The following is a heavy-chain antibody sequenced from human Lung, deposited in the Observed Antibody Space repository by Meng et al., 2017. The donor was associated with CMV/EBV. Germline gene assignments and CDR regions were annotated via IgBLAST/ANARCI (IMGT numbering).Heavy chain of an antibody. Sequence: HVPLQESGPGLVRPSATLSLPCAVFGGSLSSRNWWSWARQPPGKGLEWIGEIYHSGSTNYNPSLKSRVTISVDESKNQFSLRLSSVTAADTAVYYCARVGAYCGGDCYHPRWGQGTLVTVSS. CDR3: ARVGAYCGGDCYHPR. CDR2: IYHSGST. CDR1: GGSLSSRNW. D-gene: IGHD2-21*02. J-gene: IGHJ4*02. V-gene: IGHV4-4*02.